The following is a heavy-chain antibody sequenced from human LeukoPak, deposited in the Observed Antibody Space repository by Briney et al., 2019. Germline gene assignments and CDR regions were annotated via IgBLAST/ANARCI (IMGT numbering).Heavy chain of an antibody. Sequence: GGSLRLSCAVSGFTVSSNYFTWVRQAPGMGLDWVSVIHSDGRTYYADSVKGRFTVSRDISKNTLYIQMNSLRAEDTAVYYCARDRIFGGEAFFYYWGQGTLGTGSS. V-gene: IGHV3-66*01. CDR2: IHSDGRT. J-gene: IGHJ4*02. CDR3: ARDRIFGGEAFFYY. D-gene: IGHD3-3*01. CDR1: GFTVSSNY.